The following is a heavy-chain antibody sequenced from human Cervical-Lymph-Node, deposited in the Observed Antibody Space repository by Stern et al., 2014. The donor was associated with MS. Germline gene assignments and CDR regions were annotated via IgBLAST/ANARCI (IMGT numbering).Heavy chain of an antibody. CDR3: AKDRALIDVLTTFRRRYAMDV. J-gene: IGHJ6*02. CDR2: LSVAGINK. V-gene: IGHV3-30*18. D-gene: IGHD3-16*01. CDR1: GITSRTYS. Sequence: DQLVESGGGVVQPGRSLRLSCAASGITSRTYSIPLVRQAPGKGLEWVAVLSVAGINKYYADSVKGRFTISRDNSKNMLDLQMNSLRTDDTAVYHCAKDRALIDVLTTFRRRYAMDVWGQGTTVTVSS.